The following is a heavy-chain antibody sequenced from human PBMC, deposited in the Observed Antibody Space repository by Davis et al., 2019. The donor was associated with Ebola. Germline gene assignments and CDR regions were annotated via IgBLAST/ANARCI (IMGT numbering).Heavy chain of an antibody. CDR1: GGSISSYY. D-gene: IGHD5-18*01. CDR2: IYYSGST. Sequence: SETLSLTCTVSGGSISSYYWSRIRQPPGKGLEWIGYIYYSGSTNYNPSLKSRVTISVDTSKNQFSLKLSSVTAADTAVYYCARGRGYSYGYHYYYYGMDVWGQGTTVTVSS. V-gene: IGHV4-59*12. J-gene: IGHJ6*02. CDR3: ARGRGYSYGYHYYYYGMDV.